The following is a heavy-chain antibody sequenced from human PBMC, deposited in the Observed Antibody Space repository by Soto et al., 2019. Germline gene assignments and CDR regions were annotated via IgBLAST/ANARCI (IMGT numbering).Heavy chain of an antibody. CDR1: GFTFAGYST. CDR3: AKDRGGFAGVWEYFDY. D-gene: IGHD1-26*01. Sequence: EVHLLESGGGLVQPGGSLRLSCAASGFTFAGYSTMSWVRQAPGKGLEWVSSISGSGGSTYYADSVKGRFTISRDNSKNALYLQMNALSAEDTAFYYCAKDRGGFAGVWEYFDYLGQGALVTVSS. V-gene: IGHV3-23*01. J-gene: IGHJ4*02. CDR2: ISGSGGST.